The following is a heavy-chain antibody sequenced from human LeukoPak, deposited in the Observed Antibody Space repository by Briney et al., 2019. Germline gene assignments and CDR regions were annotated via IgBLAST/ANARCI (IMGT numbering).Heavy chain of an antibody. CDR3: ARGGITIFGVTIEGFDY. CDR1: GDSFSGCF. V-gene: IGHV4-59*01. D-gene: IGHD3-3*01. J-gene: IGHJ4*02. Sequence: PSETLSLTCTASGDSFSGCFWNWIRQVPGKGLEWIGYMYYSGSTKYNPSLKSRVTISVDTSKNQFSLKLTSVTAADTAVYYCARGGITIFGVTIEGFDYWGPGTLVTVSS. CDR2: MYYSGST.